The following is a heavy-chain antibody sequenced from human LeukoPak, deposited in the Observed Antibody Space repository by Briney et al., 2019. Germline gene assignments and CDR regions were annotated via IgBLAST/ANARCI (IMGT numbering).Heavy chain of an antibody. J-gene: IGHJ4*02. CDR3: AIDEPNYAPYDFDY. Sequence: GGSLRLSCAASRFTFSNAWMNWVRQAPGKGLEWVGRIKSKLDGETADYAAPVKGRFTISRDDSNNMVYLQMHSLKIEDTAVHYCAIDEPNYAPYDFDYWGQGTLVTVSS. CDR1: RFTFSNAW. CDR2: IKSKLDGETA. D-gene: IGHD4/OR15-4a*01. V-gene: IGHV3-15*01.